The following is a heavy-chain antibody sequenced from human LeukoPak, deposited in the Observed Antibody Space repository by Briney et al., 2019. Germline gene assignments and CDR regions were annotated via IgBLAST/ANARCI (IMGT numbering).Heavy chain of an antibody. D-gene: IGHD2-15*01. CDR1: GYTFTSYD. CDR3: ARESVVVVAATPQHYYYYMDV. Sequence: ASVKVSCKASGYTFTSYDINWVRQATGQGLEWMGWMNPNSGNTGYAQKFQGRVTMTRNTSISTAYMELSSLRSEDTAVYYCARESVVVVAATPQHYYYYMDVWGKGTTVTVSS. J-gene: IGHJ6*03. CDR2: MNPNSGNT. V-gene: IGHV1-8*01.